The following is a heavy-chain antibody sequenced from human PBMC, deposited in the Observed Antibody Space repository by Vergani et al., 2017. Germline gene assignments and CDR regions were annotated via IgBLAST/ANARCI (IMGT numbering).Heavy chain of an antibody. J-gene: IGHJ4*02. V-gene: IGHV4-39*07. Sequence: QLQLQESGPGLVKPSETLSLTCTVSGGSISSSSYYWGWIRQPPGKGLEWIGSIYYSGSTYYNPSLKSRGTISVEPSKNQVSRKLSAGTAADTAVYYCARGVGYWGQGTLVTVSS. CDR1: GGSISSSSYY. CDR2: IYYSGST. CDR3: ARGVGY. D-gene: IGHD3-10*01.